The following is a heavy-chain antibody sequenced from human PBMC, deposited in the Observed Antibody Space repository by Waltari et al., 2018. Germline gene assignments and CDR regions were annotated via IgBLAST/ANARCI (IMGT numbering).Heavy chain of an antibody. CDR1: GFTLGSYW. CDR2: LKQDASEE. CDR3: ATGSTARGYYGMDV. V-gene: IGHV3-7*01. J-gene: IGHJ6*02. D-gene: IGHD3-10*01. Sequence: EMQLVESGGGLVQPGGSLRLSCAPSGFTLGSYWMSGVRQAPGKGVEWGANLKQDASEEYYVDSVKGRFTISKDNAKNSLSLQMNSLRAEDTAVYYCATGSTARGYYGMDVWGQGTTVTVSS.